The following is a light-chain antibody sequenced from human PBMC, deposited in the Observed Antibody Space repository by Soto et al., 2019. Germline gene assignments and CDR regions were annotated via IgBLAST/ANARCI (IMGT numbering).Light chain of an antibody. CDR1: NNSIGSNT. CDR3: AARDDSLDGVV. CDR2: SSN. J-gene: IGLJ2*01. V-gene: IGLV1-44*01. Sequence: QPVLTQPPSASGTPGQRVTISCSGSNNSIGSNTVSWYQHLAGTAPKLLIYSSNQRPSGVPDRFSGSKSGTSACLAISGLQSEDEADYYCAARDDSLDGVVFGGGTKLTVL.